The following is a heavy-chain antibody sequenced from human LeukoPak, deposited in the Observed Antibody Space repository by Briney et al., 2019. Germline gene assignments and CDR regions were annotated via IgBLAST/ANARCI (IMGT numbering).Heavy chain of an antibody. CDR2: IYYSGST. V-gene: IGHV4-39*01. CDR1: GGSISSNSYY. J-gene: IGHJ4*02. Sequence: SETLSLTCTVSGGSISSNSYYWGWIRQPPGKGLEWIGSIYYSGSTYYNPSLNSRVTISVDTSKNQFSLKLSSVTAADTAVYYCARHSGGWHGVLNYWGQGTLVTVSS. D-gene: IGHD6-19*01. CDR3: ARHSGGWHGVLNY.